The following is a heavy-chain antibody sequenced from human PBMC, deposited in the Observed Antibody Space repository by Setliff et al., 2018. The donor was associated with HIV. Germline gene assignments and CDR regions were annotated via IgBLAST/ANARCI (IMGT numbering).Heavy chain of an antibody. D-gene: IGHD2-2*01. CDR3: AASADGDCATTSCTNWFDP. Sequence: PGESLKISCSASGFTFSGSAMHWVRQASGKGLEWVGRIKTKPSNYATAYGASVRGRFTIARDDSQNTAYLQMNSLKIEDTAMYYCAASADGDCATTSCTNWFDPWGQGTLVTVSS. V-gene: IGHV3-73*01. J-gene: IGHJ5*02. CDR2: IKTKPSNYAT. CDR1: GFTFSGSA.